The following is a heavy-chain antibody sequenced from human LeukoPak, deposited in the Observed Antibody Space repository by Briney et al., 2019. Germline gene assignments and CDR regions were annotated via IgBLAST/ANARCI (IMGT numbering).Heavy chain of an antibody. CDR3: ARDRVVVATTTPPYWYFDL. CDR2: ISSSSSYI. Sequence: GGSLRLSCAASGFDFSSYSMTWVRQAPGKGLEWVSSISSSSSYIYYADSVKGRFTISRDNAKNSLYLQMNSLRVEDTALYYCARDRVVVATTTPPYWYFDLWGRGTLVTVSS. D-gene: IGHD2-15*01. J-gene: IGHJ2*01. CDR1: GFDFSSYS. V-gene: IGHV3-21*04.